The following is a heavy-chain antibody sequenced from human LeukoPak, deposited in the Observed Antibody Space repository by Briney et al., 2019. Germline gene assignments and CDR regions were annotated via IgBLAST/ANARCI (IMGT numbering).Heavy chain of an antibody. V-gene: IGHV1-69*13. CDR1: RGTFSSYA. CDR3: ARVPLRVSSSGYYFDY. Sequence: GASVKVSCKASRGTFSSYAISWVRQAPGQGLEWMVGIIPIFGTANYAQKFQGRVTITADESTSTAYMELSSLRSEDTAVYYCARVPLRVSSSGYYFDYWGQGTLVTVSS. CDR2: IIPIFGTA. D-gene: IGHD6-6*01. J-gene: IGHJ4*02.